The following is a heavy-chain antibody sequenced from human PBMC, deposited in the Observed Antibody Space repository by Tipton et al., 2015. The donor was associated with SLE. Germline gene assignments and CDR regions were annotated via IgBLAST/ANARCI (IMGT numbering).Heavy chain of an antibody. CDR3: AREGASSGWYRDYYGMDV. CDR2: IYYSGSP. D-gene: IGHD6-19*01. Sequence: TLSLTCTVSGGSISSGSYYWSWIRQPAGKGLEWIGYIYYSGSPNYNPSLKSRVTISVDTSKNQFSLKLSSVTAADTAVYYCAREGASSGWYRDYYGMDVWGQGTTVTVSS. V-gene: IGHV4-61*10. J-gene: IGHJ6*02. CDR1: GGSISSGSYY.